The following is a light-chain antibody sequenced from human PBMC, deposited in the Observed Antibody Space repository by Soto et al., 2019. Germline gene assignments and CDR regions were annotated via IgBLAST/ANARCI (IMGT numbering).Light chain of an antibody. CDR2: AAS. Sequence: DIQMTQSPSSLSASVGDRVTITCRASQSITIYLNWYQQKPGKAPKLLIYAASSLQSGVPSRFSGSGSGTDFTLTISSLQPEDSANYYCQQSYSTPSTFGQGTRLEIK. CDR1: QSITIY. J-gene: IGKJ5*01. CDR3: QQSYSTPST. V-gene: IGKV1-39*01.